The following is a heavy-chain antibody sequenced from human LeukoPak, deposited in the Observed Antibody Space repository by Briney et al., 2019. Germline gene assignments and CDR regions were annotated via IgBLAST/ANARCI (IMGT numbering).Heavy chain of an antibody. CDR3: TRDRGRLRGDAFDF. CDR1: GFTFSTYA. D-gene: IGHD3-10*01. J-gene: IGHJ3*01. Sequence: PGGSLRLSCTASGFTFSTYATHWVRQAPGKGLEYVSGISGNGRSTFYGSSVKGRFTVSRANSKDPLYLQVGSLRVEDMAVYYCTRDRGRLRGDAFDFWGQGTMVTVSS. CDR2: ISGNGRST. V-gene: IGHV3-64*01.